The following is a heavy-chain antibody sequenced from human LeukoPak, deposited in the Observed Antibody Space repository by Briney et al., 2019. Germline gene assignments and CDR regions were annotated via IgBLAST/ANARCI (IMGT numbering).Heavy chain of an antibody. Sequence: KPSETLSLTCTVSGGSISSYYWSWIRQPPGKGLEWIGYIYYSGSTNYNPSLKSRVTISVDTSKNQFSLKLSSVTAADTAVYYCARDRGSGWYWDYWGQGTLVTVSS. V-gene: IGHV4-59*12. CDR1: GGSISSYY. D-gene: IGHD6-19*01. CDR3: ARDRGSGWYWDY. J-gene: IGHJ4*02. CDR2: IYYSGST.